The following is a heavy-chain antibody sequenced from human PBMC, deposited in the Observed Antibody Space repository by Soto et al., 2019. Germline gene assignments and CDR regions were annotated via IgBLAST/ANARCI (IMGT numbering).Heavy chain of an antibody. J-gene: IGHJ6*02. V-gene: IGHV3-53*01. Sequence: QPGGSLRLPCAASGFTVSSNYMNWVRQSPGKGLEWVSVIYSGGNTYYADSVKGRFTISRDNSKNTLYLQMNSLRAEDTAVYYCAREPYYFDSSGYPNHYGMDVWGQGTTVTVSS. CDR3: AREPYYFDSSGYPNHYGMDV. CDR1: GFTVSSNY. D-gene: IGHD3-22*01. CDR2: IYSGGNT.